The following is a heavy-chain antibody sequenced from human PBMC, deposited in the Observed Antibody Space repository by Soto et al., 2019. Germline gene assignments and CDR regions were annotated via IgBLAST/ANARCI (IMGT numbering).Heavy chain of an antibody. V-gene: IGHV4-34*01. CDR1: GGSFSGYY. D-gene: IGHD1-7*01. CDR3: ARRVGGCGTTINY. Sequence: SETLSLTCAVYGGSFSGYYWSWIRQPPGKGLEWIGEINHSGSTNYNPSLKSRVTISVDTSKNQFSLKLSSVTAADTAVYYCARRVGGCGTTINYWGQGTLVTVSS. CDR2: INHSGST. J-gene: IGHJ4*02.